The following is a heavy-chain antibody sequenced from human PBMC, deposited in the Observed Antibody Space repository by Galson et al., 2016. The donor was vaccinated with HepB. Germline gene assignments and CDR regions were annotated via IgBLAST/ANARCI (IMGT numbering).Heavy chain of an antibody. CDR1: GFTFSAYA. Sequence: SLRLSCAASGFTFSAYAMHWVRQAPGKGLEWVSHISNSPKPLHYIDSVKGRFTISRDNAKNSLFLQMNSLRDDDTAVYYCARDPGGKFSDGSIDYWGQGTLVTVSS. V-gene: IGHV3-48*02. CDR3: ARDPGGKFSDGSIDY. CDR2: ISNSPKPL. J-gene: IGHJ4*02. D-gene: IGHD5-24*01.